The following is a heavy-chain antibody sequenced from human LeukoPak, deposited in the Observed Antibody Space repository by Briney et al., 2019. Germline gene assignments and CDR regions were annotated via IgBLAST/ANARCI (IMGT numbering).Heavy chain of an antibody. Sequence: GGSLRLSCAASGFTFSSNAMSWVRQAPGKGREWVSSISGNDASTYYADSVKGRFTISRDNSKNTLYLQMNSLRAEDTAVYYCAKDPMTTVTTVDSDWGQGTLVPVSS. CDR3: AKDPMTTVTTVDSD. CDR1: GFTFSSNA. CDR2: ISGNDAST. D-gene: IGHD4-17*01. J-gene: IGHJ4*02. V-gene: IGHV3-23*01.